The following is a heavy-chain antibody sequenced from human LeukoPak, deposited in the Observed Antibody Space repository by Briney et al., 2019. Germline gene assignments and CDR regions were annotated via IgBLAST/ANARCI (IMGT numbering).Heavy chain of an antibody. Sequence: GASVKVSCKASGYTFTSYYMYWVRQAPGQGLEWMGIINPSGDNTNYAQKFQGRVTMTTDTSTSTAYMELRSLRSDDTAVYYCARGAWELPTDAFDIWGQGTMVTVSS. CDR1: GYTFTSYY. J-gene: IGHJ3*02. CDR3: ARGAWELPTDAFDI. CDR2: INPSGDNT. D-gene: IGHD1-26*01. V-gene: IGHV1-46*01.